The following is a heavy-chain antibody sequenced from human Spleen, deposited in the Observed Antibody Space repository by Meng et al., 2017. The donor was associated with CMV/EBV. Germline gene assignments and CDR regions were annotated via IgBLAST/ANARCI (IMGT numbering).Heavy chain of an antibody. V-gene: IGHV2-5*01. Sequence: SGPTLVKPTQTLTLTCTFSGFSLRTTGVGVGWIRQPPGKALEWLALIYWNDDKRYSPSLKSRLTITKDISKNQVVLTMTNMDPVDTATYYCAHRYCSGGSCYSDWFDPWGQGTLVTVSS. CDR3: AHRYCSGGSCYSDWFDP. CDR1: GFSLRTTGVG. J-gene: IGHJ5*02. CDR2: IYWNDDK. D-gene: IGHD2-15*01.